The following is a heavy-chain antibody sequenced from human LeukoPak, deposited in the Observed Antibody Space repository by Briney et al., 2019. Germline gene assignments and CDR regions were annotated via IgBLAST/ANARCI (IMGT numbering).Heavy chain of an antibody. CDR1: GYSISSGYY. Sequence: PSETLSLTCAVSGYSISSGYYWGWIRQPPGKGLEWIGSIYHSGSTYYNPSLKSRVTISVDTSKNQFSLKLSSVTAADTAVYYFPRLKRITNWFDPWGQGTLVTVSS. J-gene: IGHJ5*02. CDR3: PRLKRITNWFDP. V-gene: IGHV4-38-2*01. CDR2: IYHSGST. D-gene: IGHD3-16*01.